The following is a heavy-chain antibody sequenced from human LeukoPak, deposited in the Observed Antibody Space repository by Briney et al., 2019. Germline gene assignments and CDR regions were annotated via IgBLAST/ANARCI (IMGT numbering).Heavy chain of an antibody. V-gene: IGHV4-39*01. CDR2: IYYSGST. Sequence: SETLSLTCTVSGGSISSSSYYWGWIRQPPGKGLEWIGSIYYSGSTYYNPSLKSRVTISVDTSKNQFSLKLSSVTAADTAVYYCARQVVRQNWFDPWGQGTLVTVSS. CDR1: GGSISSSSYY. J-gene: IGHJ5*02. D-gene: IGHD2-15*01. CDR3: ARQVVRQNWFDP.